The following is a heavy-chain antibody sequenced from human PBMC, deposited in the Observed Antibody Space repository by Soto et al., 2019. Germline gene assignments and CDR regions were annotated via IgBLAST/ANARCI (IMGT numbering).Heavy chain of an antibody. CDR3: ARKDSSSSPFDY. CDR1: GFSFSSYV. Sequence: PWGSLRLSCAASGFSFSSYVMHWVRQAPGKGLEWVAVIWYDGSNKYYADSVKGRFTISRDNSKNTLYLQMNSLRAEDTAVYYCARKDSSSSPFDYWGQGTLVTVSS. CDR2: IWYDGSNK. V-gene: IGHV3-33*01. D-gene: IGHD6-6*01. J-gene: IGHJ4*02.